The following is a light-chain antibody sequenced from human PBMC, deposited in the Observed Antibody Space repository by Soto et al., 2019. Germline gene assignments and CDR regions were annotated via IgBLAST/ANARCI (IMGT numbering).Light chain of an antibody. J-gene: IGKJ1*01. CDR1: QGISGW. CDR2: KAS. V-gene: IGKV1-5*03. CDR3: QHYNSYSEA. Sequence: DIQMSQSPSTLSASEGDRVTITCRASQGISGWLAWYQQKAGKAPKLLIYKASSLESGVPSRFSGSGSGTEFTLTISSLQPDDFATYYCQHYNSYSEAFGQGTKVDIK.